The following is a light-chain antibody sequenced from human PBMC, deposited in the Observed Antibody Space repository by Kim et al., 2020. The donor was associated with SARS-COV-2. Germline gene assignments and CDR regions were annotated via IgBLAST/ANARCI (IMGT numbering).Light chain of an antibody. V-gene: IGKV1-27*01. CDR2: DAS. CDR1: QGISNH. CDR3: QKYSSAPLT. J-gene: IGKJ4*01. Sequence: ASVGDRVTITCRASQGISNHLAWYQQKPGKVPKLLMYDASTLQSGVPSRFSDSGSGTDFTLTISSLQPEDVATYYCQKYSSAPLTFGGGTKVEIK.